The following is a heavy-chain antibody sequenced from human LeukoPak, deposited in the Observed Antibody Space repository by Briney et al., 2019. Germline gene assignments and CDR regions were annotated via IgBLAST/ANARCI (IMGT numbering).Heavy chain of an antibody. J-gene: IGHJ6*03. V-gene: IGHV3-53*01. D-gene: IGHD3-10*02. CDR3: ARSLRVRGVPDYMDV. CDR2: IHKNAIT. Sequence: GGSLRLSCAASGFTVSSNYMTWVRQAPGKGLEWVSVIHKNAITYYADTVKGRFTISRDNSKNMLYLQMNSLRAEDTAVYYCARSLRVRGVPDYMDVWGKGATVIISS. CDR1: GFTVSSNY.